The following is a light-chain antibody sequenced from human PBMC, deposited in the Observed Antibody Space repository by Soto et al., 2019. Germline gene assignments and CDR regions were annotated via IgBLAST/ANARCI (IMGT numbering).Light chain of an antibody. J-gene: IGKJ2*01. CDR1: QSVDNNY. CDR3: QQFGSSPPRYT. CDR2: GAS. Sequence: EIALTQSPGTLSLSPGERATLSCRASQSVDNNYLAWYQQKPGQAPRLLIYGASSRASGIPDRFSGSGSGTDFTLTIRRLEPEDFAVYYCQQFGSSPPRYTFGQGTKLEIK. V-gene: IGKV3-20*01.